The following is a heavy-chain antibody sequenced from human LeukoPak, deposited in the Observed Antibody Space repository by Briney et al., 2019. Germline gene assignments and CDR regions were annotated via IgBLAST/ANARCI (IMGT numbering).Heavy chain of an antibody. J-gene: IGHJ4*02. D-gene: IGHD1-26*01. CDR1: GYSFTSYW. CDR3: ARPPSGADHDY. Sequence: GESLKISCKGSGYSFTSYWIGWVRQMPAKGLEWMGIIYPGDSDTRYSPSFQCHVTISADKSISTAYLQWSSLKASDAAMYYCARPPSGADHDYWGQGTLVTVSS. CDR2: IYPGDSDT. V-gene: IGHV5-51*01.